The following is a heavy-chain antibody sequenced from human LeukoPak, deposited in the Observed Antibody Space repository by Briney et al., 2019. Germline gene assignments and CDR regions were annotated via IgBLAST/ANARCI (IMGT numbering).Heavy chain of an antibody. J-gene: IGHJ6*03. CDR3: ARGPSGYYYGSGAIPYYYMDV. CDR2: IIPIFGTA. Sequence: SVKVSCKASGGTFSSYAISWVRQAPGQGLEWMGGIIPIFGTANYAQKFQGRVTITADESTSTAYMELSSLRPEDTAVYYCARGPSGYYYGSGAIPYYYMDVWGKGTTVTISS. D-gene: IGHD3-10*01. CDR1: GGTFSSYA. V-gene: IGHV1-69*13.